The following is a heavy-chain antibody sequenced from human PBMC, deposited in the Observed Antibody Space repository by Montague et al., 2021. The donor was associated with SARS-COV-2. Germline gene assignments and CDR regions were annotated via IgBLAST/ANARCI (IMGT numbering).Heavy chain of an antibody. CDR2: INYGGST. D-gene: IGHD1-1*01. V-gene: IGHV4-34*01. CDR1: GGSFSDYH. CDR3: ARGAPGD. J-gene: IGHJ4*02. Sequence: SETLSLTCAVYGGSFSDYHWTWIRQPPGGGLEWIGQINYGGSTKYNPSLRSRVTISIDTSKNQFSLKLTSVTAADTAVYYCARGAPGDWGQGTLVTVSS.